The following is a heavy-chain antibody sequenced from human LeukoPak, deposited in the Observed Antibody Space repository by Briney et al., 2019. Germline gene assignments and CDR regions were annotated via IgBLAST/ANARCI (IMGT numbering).Heavy chain of an antibody. CDR2: IKTDGSST. Sequence: GGSLRLSCAASGFTFSSHWMQWVRQVPGKGLVWVSRIKTDGSSTSYADPVKGRFTISRDNAKNTLYLQMNSLGAEDTALYYCVRGSDSNSSPLFDFWGQGTLVTVSS. D-gene: IGHD6-6*01. J-gene: IGHJ4*02. CDR3: VRGSDSNSSPLFDF. V-gene: IGHV3-74*01. CDR1: GFTFSSHW.